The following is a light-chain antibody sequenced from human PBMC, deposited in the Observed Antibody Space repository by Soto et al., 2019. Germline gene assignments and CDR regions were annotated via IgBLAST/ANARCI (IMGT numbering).Light chain of an antibody. V-gene: IGKV3-11*01. J-gene: IGKJ1*01. CDR3: QQYKNWPRT. CDR1: QSVHNY. Sequence: EIVLTQSPATLSLSPGDRAALSCKASQSVHNYLAWYQQKPGQAPRLLIYGASTRAAGIPARFSGSGSGTDFTLTISSLEPEDFAFYYCQQYKNWPRTFGQGTKGDIK. CDR2: GAS.